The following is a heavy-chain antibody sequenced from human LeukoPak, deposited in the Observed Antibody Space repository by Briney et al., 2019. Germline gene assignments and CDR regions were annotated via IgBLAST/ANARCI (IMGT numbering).Heavy chain of an antibody. V-gene: IGHV1-46*01. J-gene: IGHJ6*03. D-gene: IGHD3-22*01. CDR2: INPSGGST. CDR3: ARGHYYDSSGYPPYYYYYMDV. Sequence: GASVKVSCKASGYTFTSYYMHWVRQAPGQGLEWMGIINPSGGSTSYAQKFQGRVTMTRDTSTSTVYMELSSLRSEDTAVYYCARGHYYDSSGYPPYYYYYMDVWGKGTTVTVSS. CDR1: GYTFTSYY.